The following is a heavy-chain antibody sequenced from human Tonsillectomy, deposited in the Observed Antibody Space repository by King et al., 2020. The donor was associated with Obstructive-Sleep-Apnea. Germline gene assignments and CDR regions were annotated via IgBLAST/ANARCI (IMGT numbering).Heavy chain of an antibody. J-gene: IGHJ3*02. CDR3: ARYSYFRPWAFDI. CDR1: GGSISSGGYS. V-gene: IGHV4-31*03. CDR2: IFYSGST. Sequence: QLQESGPGLVKPSQTLSLTCTVSGGSISSGGYSWGWIRQHPGKGLEWIGYIFYSGSTYDTPSLKSRLTISVDTSKNQFSLKLSSVTAADTSVYYCARYSYFRPWAFDIWGQGTMVTVSS. D-gene: IGHD5-18*01.